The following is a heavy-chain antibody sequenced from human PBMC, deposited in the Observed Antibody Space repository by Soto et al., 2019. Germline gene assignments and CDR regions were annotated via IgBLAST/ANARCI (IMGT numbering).Heavy chain of an antibody. D-gene: IGHD2-15*01. Sequence: ASVKVSCKASGYRFTNYAIHWVRQAPGQSLEWMGWINAGNGNTKYSQRFQDRVTITRDTSASTGYMELSSLRSEDTAMYYCARDGSYCSGGSCYSLDFWGQGTLVTV. V-gene: IGHV1-3*01. CDR3: ARDGSYCSGGSCYSLDF. CDR2: INAGNGNT. J-gene: IGHJ4*02. CDR1: GYRFTNYA.